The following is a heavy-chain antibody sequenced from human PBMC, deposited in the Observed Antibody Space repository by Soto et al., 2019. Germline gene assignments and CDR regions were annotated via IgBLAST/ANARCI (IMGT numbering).Heavy chain of an antibody. J-gene: IGHJ6*02. D-gene: IGHD1-26*01. V-gene: IGHV3-11*01. CDR1: GFTCSDYY. Sequence: PGGSLRLSCAASGFTCSDYYMSWIRQAPGKGLEWVSYISSSGSTIYYADSVKGRFTISRDNAKNSLCLQMNSLRAEDTAVYYCGRDLRMATSYYYGMDVWGRGTTVTVSS. CDR3: GRDLRMATSYYYGMDV. CDR2: ISSSGSTI.